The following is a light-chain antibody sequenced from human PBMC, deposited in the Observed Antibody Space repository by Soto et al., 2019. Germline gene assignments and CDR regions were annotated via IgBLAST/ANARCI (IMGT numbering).Light chain of an antibody. CDR3: QQYGSSGT. CDR2: GAS. Sequence: IVLTHCPGTLSLSPGERATLSCSASQSVSNNYLAWYQQKPGQATRLLIYGASNRATGIPDSFSGSGSGTDLTLTISRLEPEDFAVYYCQQYGSSGTFGQGTKVDIK. V-gene: IGKV3-20*01. CDR1: QSVSNNY. J-gene: IGKJ1*01.